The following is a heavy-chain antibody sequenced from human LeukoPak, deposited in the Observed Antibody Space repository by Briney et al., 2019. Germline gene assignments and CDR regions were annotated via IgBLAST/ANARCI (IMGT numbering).Heavy chain of an antibody. CDR3: ARSRGYSSGWSYYFDY. V-gene: IGHV1-2*02. J-gene: IGHJ4*02. CDR2: INPNTGGT. Sequence: ASVKVSCKASGYTFTGYYMHWVRQAPGQGLEWMGWINPNTGGTNYAQKLQGRVTMTTDTSTSTAYMELRSLRSDDTAVYYCARSRGYSSGWSYYFDYWGQGTLVTVSS. D-gene: IGHD6-19*01. CDR1: GYTFTGYY.